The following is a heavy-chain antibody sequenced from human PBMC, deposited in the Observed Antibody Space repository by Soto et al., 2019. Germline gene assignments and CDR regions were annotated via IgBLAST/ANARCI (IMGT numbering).Heavy chain of an antibody. V-gene: IGHV3-30-3*01. Sequence: GGSLRLSCAASGFTFSSYAVHWVRQAPGKGLEWVAVISYDGSNKYYADSVKGRFTISRDNSKNTLYLQMNSLRAEDTAVYYCARDRNSGSQGYYYGMDVWGQGTTVTVSS. CDR3: ARDRNSGSQGYYYGMDV. J-gene: IGHJ6*02. D-gene: IGHD1-26*01. CDR2: ISYDGSNK. CDR1: GFTFSSYA.